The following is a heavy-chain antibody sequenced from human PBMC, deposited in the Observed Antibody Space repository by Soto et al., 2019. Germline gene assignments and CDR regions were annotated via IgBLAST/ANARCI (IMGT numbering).Heavy chain of an antibody. CDR1: GFTFSSYS. D-gene: IGHD4-17*01. Sequence: EVQLVESGGGLDKPGGSLRLSCAASGFTFSSYSMNWVRQAPGKGLEWVSSISSSSSYIYYADSVKGRFTISRDNAKNSLYLQMNSLRAEDTAVYYCARDQGYGDYGGGGYWGQGTLVTVSS. CDR2: ISSSSSYI. J-gene: IGHJ4*02. CDR3: ARDQGYGDYGGGGY. V-gene: IGHV3-21*01.